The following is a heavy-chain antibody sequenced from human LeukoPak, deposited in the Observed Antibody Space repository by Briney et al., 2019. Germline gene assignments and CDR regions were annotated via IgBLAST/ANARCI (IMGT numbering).Heavy chain of an antibody. CDR2: IWYDGSNK. Sequence: GGSLRLSCAASGLTFSSYAMHWVPQAPGKGVEWVAVIWYDGSNKYYADSVRGRFTISRDNSKNTLYLQMNSLRAEDTAVYYCAREAVAVKQTHAFDIWGQGTMVTVSS. J-gene: IGHJ3*02. CDR1: GLTFSSYA. D-gene: IGHD6-19*01. CDR3: AREAVAVKQTHAFDI. V-gene: IGHV3-33*08.